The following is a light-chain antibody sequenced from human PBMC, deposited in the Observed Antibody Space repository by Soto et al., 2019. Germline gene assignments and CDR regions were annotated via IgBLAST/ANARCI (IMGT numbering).Light chain of an antibody. CDR2: EVS. J-gene: IGLJ3*02. CDR1: ALPKKY. Sequence: SYELTQPPSVSVSPGQTARITCSGDALPKKYAFWYQQKSGQAPVLVIYEVSKLPSGIPERFSGSSSGTLATLIISGAQVEDEADFYCYSTDSSGSQRVFGGGTKVTVL. V-gene: IGLV3-10*01. CDR3: YSTDSSGSQRV.